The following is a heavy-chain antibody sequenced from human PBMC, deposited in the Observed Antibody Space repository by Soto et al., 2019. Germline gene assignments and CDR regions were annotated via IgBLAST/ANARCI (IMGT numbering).Heavy chain of an antibody. CDR2: ISNDGNSE. J-gene: IGHJ4*02. Sequence: QVQLVESGGAVVQPGRSLRLSCAASGFTFSAFGMHWVRQAPGKGLERVAVISNDGNSEHYADSVKGRFTISRDNSKNTFYLQMNSLSVEDTAVYYCAKTITTVGVSSTGRGALLDNWGQGILVSVSS. CDR3: AKTITTVGVSSTGRGALLDN. V-gene: IGHV3-30*18. D-gene: IGHD3-3*01. CDR1: GFTFSAFG.